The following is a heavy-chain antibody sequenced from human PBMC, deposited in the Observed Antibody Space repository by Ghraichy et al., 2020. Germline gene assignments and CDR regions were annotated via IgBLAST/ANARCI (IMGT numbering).Heavy chain of an antibody. V-gene: IGHV3-33*01. D-gene: IGHD2-15*01. J-gene: IGHJ4*02. CDR1: GFIFNNFA. CDR3: VRGYCSGYNCLGGY. Sequence: GGSLRLSCAASGFIFNNFAMHWVRQAPGKGLEWVAVTWYDGTNKYYAESVKGRFTISRDNSKNTLYLQMNSLRVEDTAVYYCVRGYCSGYNCLGGYWGQGSLVIVSS. CDR2: TWYDGTNK.